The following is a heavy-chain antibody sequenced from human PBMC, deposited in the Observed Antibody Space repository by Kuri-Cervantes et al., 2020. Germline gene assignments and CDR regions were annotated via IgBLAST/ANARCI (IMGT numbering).Heavy chain of an antibody. CDR2: INPSGGST. J-gene: IGHJ4*02. CDR1: GYTFTSYY. CDR3: AKDPETGFSSGWYSYYFDY. Sequence: ASVKVSCKASGYTFTSYYMHWVRQAPGQGLEWMGIINPSGGSTSYAQKFQGRVTMTRDTSTSTVYMELSSLRAEDTAVYYCAKDPETGFSSGWYSYYFDYWGQGTLVTVSS. D-gene: IGHD6-19*01. V-gene: IGHV1-46*01.